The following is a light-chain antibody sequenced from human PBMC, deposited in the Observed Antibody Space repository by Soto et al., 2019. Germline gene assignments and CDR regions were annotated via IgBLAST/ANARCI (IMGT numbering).Light chain of an antibody. Sequence: EIVMTQSPATLSVSPGERATLPSRASQSVSSDLAWYQQKPGQAPRLLIYGASTRATGIPARFSGSGSGTEFTLTISSLQSEDFAVYYCQLYNNWPLTFGGGTKVEIK. V-gene: IGKV3-15*01. J-gene: IGKJ4*01. CDR2: GAS. CDR1: QSVSSD. CDR3: QLYNNWPLT.